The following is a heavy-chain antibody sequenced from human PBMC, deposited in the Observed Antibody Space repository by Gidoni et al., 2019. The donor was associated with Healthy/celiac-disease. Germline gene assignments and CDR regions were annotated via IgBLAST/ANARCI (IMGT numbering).Heavy chain of an antibody. D-gene: IGHD6-13*01. CDR2: ISSSSSTI. V-gene: IGHV3-48*02. J-gene: IGHJ4*02. CDR3: VRVEQGIAAAGTCVY. Sequence: EVQLVESGGGLVQPGGSLRLSCAASGFTFSRYSMNWVRQAAGKGLGWVSYISSSSSTIDYADSVKGRFTSSRDNAKNSLYLQMNSLRDEDTAVYYCVRVEQGIAAAGTCVYWGQGILVTVSS. CDR1: GFTFSRYS.